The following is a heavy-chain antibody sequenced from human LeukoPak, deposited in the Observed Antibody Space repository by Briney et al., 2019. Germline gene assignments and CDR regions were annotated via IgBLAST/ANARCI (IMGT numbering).Heavy chain of an antibody. D-gene: IGHD6-13*01. CDR1: GFTFSSYW. CDR3: TCPSAAGPM. V-gene: IGHV3-7*03. CDR2: IKQDGSQK. Sequence: GGSLRLSCAASGFTFSSYWMRWVRQAPGKGLEWVANIKQDGSQKYYVDSVKGRFTISRDNAKNSLYLQMNSLRAEDTAMYYCTCPSAAGPMGGQGTLVSVSS. J-gene: IGHJ4*02.